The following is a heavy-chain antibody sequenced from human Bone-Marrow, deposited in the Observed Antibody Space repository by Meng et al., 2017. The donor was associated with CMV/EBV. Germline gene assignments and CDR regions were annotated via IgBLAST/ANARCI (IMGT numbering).Heavy chain of an antibody. CDR2: INHSGST. D-gene: IGHD2-2*01. Sequence: SETLSLTCTVSGGSISSSSYYWGWIRQPPGKGLEWIGEINHSGSTNYNPSLKSRVTISVDTSKNQFSLKLSSVTAADTAVYYCARGGYCSSTSCYLGVYYYYYGMDVWGQGTTVTVSS. V-gene: IGHV4-39*07. CDR1: GGSISSSSYY. CDR3: ARGGYCSSTSCYLGVYYYYYGMDV. J-gene: IGHJ6*02.